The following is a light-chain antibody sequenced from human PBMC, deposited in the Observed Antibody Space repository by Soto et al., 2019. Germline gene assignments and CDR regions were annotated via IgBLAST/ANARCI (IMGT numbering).Light chain of an antibody. CDR1: QTSSTY. CDR3: QQTYSDIS. J-gene: IGKJ4*01. Sequence: DVRMTQSPSSLSASVGDTITITCRASQTSSTYLNWFQQKSGESPRLLIYGASTLHDGVPSRFSGSGSGADFTLTISGLQPEDFATYHCQQTYSDISFGGGTRVE. CDR2: GAS. V-gene: IGKV1-39*01.